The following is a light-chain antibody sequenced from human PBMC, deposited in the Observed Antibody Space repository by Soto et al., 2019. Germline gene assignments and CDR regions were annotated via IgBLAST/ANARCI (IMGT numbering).Light chain of an antibody. CDR1: SSNIGSKT. CDR3: SVWDASLNGYV. Sequence: SVLTQPPSASGTPRQRVTLSCSGSSSNIGSKTVNWYQQLPGTAPKLLIYSNYQRPSGVPDRFSGSKSGTSASLAISGLQSEDEADYYCSVWDASLNGYVFGTGTKVTVL. CDR2: SNY. J-gene: IGLJ1*01. V-gene: IGLV1-44*01.